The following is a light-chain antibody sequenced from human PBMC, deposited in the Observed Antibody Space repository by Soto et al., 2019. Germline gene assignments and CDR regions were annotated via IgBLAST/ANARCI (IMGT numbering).Light chain of an antibody. J-gene: IGLJ2*01. CDR1: SSDVGGYNS. CDR3: CSYTSSNSLL. CDR2: DVS. V-gene: IGLV2-14*01. Sequence: QSALTQPASVSGSPGQSITISCTGTSSDVGGYNSVSWYQQHPGKAPRLMIYDVSNRPSGVSNRFSGSKSGNTASLTISGLQAEDAADYYCCSYTSSNSLLFGGGTKLTVL.